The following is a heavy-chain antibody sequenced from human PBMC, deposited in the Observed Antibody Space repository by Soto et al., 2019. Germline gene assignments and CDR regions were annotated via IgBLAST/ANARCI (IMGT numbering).Heavy chain of an antibody. V-gene: IGHV1-69*13. CDR3: ARDRGSGSYAYFDY. Sequence: ASVKVSCKASGGTFSSYAISWVRQAPGQGLEWMGGIIPIFGTANYAQKFQGRVTITADESTSTAYMELSSLRSEDTAVYYCARDRGSGSYAYFDYWGQGTLVPVSS. J-gene: IGHJ4*02. D-gene: IGHD1-26*01. CDR1: GGTFSSYA. CDR2: IIPIFGTA.